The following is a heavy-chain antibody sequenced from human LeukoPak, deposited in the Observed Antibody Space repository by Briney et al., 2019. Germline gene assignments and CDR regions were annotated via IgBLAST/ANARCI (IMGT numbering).Heavy chain of an antibody. J-gene: IGHJ4*02. Sequence: PSETLSLTCTVSGGSISSGGYYWSWIRQHPGKGLEWIGYIYYSGSTYYNLSLKSRVTISVETSKNQFSLKLSSVTAADTAVYYCGRHFSPEAPLRYWGQGTLATVSS. CDR3: GRHFSPEAPLRY. CDR2: IYYSGST. V-gene: IGHV4-31*03. D-gene: IGHD3-3*02. CDR1: GGSISSGGYY.